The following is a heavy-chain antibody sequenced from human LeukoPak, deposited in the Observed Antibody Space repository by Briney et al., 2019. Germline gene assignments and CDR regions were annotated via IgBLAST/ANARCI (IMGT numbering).Heavy chain of an antibody. D-gene: IGHD6-25*01. J-gene: IGHJ5*02. CDR1: GFTFDDYA. CDR3: AKDIRASIAAGNWFDP. V-gene: IGHV3-9*01. Sequence: GGSLRLSCAASGFTFDDYAMHWVRQAPGKGLEWVSGISWNSGSIGYADSVKGRFTISRDNTKNSLYLQMNSLRAEDTALYYCAKDIRASIAAGNWFDPWGQGTLVTVSS. CDR2: ISWNSGSI.